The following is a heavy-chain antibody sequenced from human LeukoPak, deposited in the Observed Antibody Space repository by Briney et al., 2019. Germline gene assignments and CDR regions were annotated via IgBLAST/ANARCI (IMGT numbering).Heavy chain of an antibody. CDR1: GFTFDDYA. CDR2: ISWNSGSI. V-gene: IGHV3-9*01. Sequence: PGVSLRLSCAASGFTFDDYAMHWVRQAPGKGLEWVSGISWNSGSIGYADSVKGRFTISRDNAKNSLYLQMNSLRAEDTALYYCAKDMRGYCSGGSCYLDYYFDYWGQGTLVTVSS. CDR3: AKDMRGYCSGGSCYLDYYFDY. J-gene: IGHJ4*02. D-gene: IGHD2-15*01.